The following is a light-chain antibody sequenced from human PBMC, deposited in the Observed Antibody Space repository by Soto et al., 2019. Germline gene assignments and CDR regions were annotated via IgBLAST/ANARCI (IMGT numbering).Light chain of an antibody. Sequence: QSVLTQPPSVSGAPGQRVTISCTGSSSNVGAGRDVHWYRQLPGAAPKFLISDSNNRASGVPDRFSVSKSGASASLAITGLRAEDEADYYCSSFVGSPVVFGGGTKLTVL. J-gene: IGLJ2*01. CDR2: DSN. V-gene: IGLV1-40*01. CDR3: SSFVGSPVV. CDR1: SSNVGAGRD.